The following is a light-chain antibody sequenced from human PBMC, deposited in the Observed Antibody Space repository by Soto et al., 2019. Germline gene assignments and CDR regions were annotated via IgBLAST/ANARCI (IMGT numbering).Light chain of an antibody. J-gene: IGLJ1*01. Sequence: QSVLTQPPSASGSPGQSVTISCTGTSSDVGAYNLVSWYQQRPGKAPKLMIYDVSARPSGVPDRFSGSKSGNTASLTVSGLQAEDEADYFCSSYAGSHIVFATGTKVTVL. CDR3: SSYAGSHIV. CDR1: SSDVGAYNL. CDR2: DVS. V-gene: IGLV2-8*01.